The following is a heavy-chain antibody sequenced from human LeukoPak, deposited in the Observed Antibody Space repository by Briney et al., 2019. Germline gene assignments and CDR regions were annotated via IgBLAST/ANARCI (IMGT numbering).Heavy chain of an antibody. Sequence: SETLSLTCTVSGGSIISSSFWWGWIRQPPGKGLEWIGEINHSGSTNYNPSLKSRVTISVDTSKNQFSLKLSSVTAADTAVYYCARHAVPLRYFDWLPGVPYFDYWGQGTLVTVSS. D-gene: IGHD3-9*01. CDR1: GGSIISSSFW. CDR2: INHSGST. CDR3: ARHAVPLRYFDWLPGVPYFDY. V-gene: IGHV4-39*01. J-gene: IGHJ4*02.